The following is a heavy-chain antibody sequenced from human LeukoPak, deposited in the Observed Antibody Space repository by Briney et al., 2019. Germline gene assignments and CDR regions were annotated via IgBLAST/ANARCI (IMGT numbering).Heavy chain of an antibody. Sequence: SETLSLTCTVSGGPISSGSYYWSWIRQPAGKGLEWIGRIYTSGSTNYNPSLKSRVTISVDTSKSQFSLKLSSVTAADTAVYYCARVPIVPAAYYYYYMDVWGKGTTVTISS. CDR2: IYTSGST. CDR3: ARVPIVPAAYYYYYMDV. V-gene: IGHV4-61*02. D-gene: IGHD2-2*01. CDR1: GGPISSGSYY. J-gene: IGHJ6*03.